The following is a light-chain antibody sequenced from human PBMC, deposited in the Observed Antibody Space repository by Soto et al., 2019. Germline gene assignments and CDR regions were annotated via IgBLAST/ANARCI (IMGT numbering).Light chain of an antibody. CDR1: QSVSGSY. V-gene: IGKV3-20*01. CDR2: GAS. J-gene: IGKJ4*01. CDR3: QHYRTS. Sequence: EIVLTQSPGTLSLSPGERVTLSCRASQSVSGSYLAWYQQKPGQAPRLLIYGASSRATGIPDRFSGSGSGTDFTLTITRLEPEDFAVYYCQHYRTSFGGGTKVEIK.